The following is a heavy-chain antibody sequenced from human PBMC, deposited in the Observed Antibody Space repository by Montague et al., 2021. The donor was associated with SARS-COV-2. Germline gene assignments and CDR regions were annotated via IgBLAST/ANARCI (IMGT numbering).Heavy chain of an antibody. CDR3: ARDRRRTVWFDS. D-gene: IGHD1-1*01. Sequence: SETLSLTCAVCGGSFTNYYWSWIRQSPGKGLESIGDINHSGSTNYNPSLKSRVTISVDTSKNQFSLNLTSVTAADTAVYYCARDRRRTVWFDSWGQGTQVTVSS. CDR1: GGSFTNYY. V-gene: IGHV4-34*01. J-gene: IGHJ5*01. CDR2: INHSGST.